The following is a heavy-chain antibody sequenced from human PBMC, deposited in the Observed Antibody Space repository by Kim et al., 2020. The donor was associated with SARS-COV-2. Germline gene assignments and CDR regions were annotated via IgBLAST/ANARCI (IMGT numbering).Heavy chain of an antibody. CDR3: ARRGGGSSYSFDY. D-gene: IGHD6-6*01. J-gene: IGHJ4*02. Sequence: YSPSFQDQVTISADQSISAATLQWSSLKASDTAIYYCARRGGGSSYSFDYWGQGTLVTVPT. V-gene: IGHV5-51*01.